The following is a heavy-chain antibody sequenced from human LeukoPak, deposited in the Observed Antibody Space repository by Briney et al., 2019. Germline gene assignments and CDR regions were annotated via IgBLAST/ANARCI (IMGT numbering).Heavy chain of an antibody. D-gene: IGHD5-18*01. V-gene: IGHV4-30-4*07. CDR2: IYNSGST. CDR3: ARGGYNYGSPPIDY. J-gene: IGHJ4*02. CDR1: GGSISSGAYS. Sequence: SETLSLTCAVSGGSISSGAYSWSWIRQPPGKGLEWTGYIYNSGSTYYNPSLKSRITISVDTSKNRFSLRLSSVTAADTAMYYCARGGYNYGSPPIDYWGQGTLVTVSS.